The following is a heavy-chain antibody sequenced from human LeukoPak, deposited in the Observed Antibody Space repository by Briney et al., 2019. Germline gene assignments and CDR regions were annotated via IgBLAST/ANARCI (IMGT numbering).Heavy chain of an antibody. CDR1: GFTFSNAW. CDR2: IKSKTDGGTT. D-gene: IGHD1-26*01. CDR3: TTDLHSPPGYFDY. V-gene: IGHV3-15*01. J-gene: IGHJ4*02. Sequence: PGGSLRLSCAASGFTFSNAWMSWVRQAPGKGLEWVGRIKSKTDGGTTDYAAPVKGRFTISRDDSKNMLYLQMNSLKTEDTAVYYCTTDLHSPPGYFDYWGQGTLVTVSS.